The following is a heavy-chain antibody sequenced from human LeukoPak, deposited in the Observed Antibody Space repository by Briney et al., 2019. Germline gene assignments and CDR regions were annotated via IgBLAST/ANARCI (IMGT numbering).Heavy chain of an antibody. CDR1: GYSFTSYW. CDR2: IDLSDSYT. CDR3: ARQRYCSGGSCQDFGMDV. V-gene: IGHV5-10-1*01. J-gene: IGHJ6*02. Sequence: GESLKISCKGSGYSFTSYWISWVRQMPGKGLEWMGRIDLSDSYTNYSPSFQGHVTISADKSISTAYLQWSSLKASDTAMYYCARQRYCSGGSCQDFGMDVWGQGTTVTVSS. D-gene: IGHD2-15*01.